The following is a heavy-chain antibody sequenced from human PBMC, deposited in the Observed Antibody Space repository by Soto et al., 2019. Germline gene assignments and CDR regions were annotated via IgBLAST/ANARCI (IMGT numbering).Heavy chain of an antibody. Sequence: GESLNISWKGSGYNFAGYWIAWVRQMPWKGLELMGIIYPSDSDTRYRASFEGQVTTSAEKSIRAAYLKWSSLRASDTAMYYCARGGVSTRTFDYWGQGTPVTDSS. CDR3: ARGGVSTRTFDY. J-gene: IGHJ4*02. V-gene: IGHV5-51*01. CDR2: IYPSDSDT. CDR1: GYNFAGYW. D-gene: IGHD3-3*01.